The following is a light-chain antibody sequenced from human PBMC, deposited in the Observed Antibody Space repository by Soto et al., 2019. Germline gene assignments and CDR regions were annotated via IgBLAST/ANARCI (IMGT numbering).Light chain of an antibody. V-gene: IGLV2-14*03. CDR1: ETDVGGYNL. Sequence: QSVLTQPASVSGSPGQSITISCTGTETDVGGYNLVSWYQQHSGKAPKLIIYDVKNRPSGISGRFSGSKSGNTASLTISGLRPDDEADYFCSSFTTTRTHIFGPGTKVT. CDR2: DVK. J-gene: IGLJ1*01. CDR3: SSFTTTRTHI.